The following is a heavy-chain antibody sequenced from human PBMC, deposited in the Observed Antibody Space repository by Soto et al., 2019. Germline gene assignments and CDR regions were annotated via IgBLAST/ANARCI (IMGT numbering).Heavy chain of an antibody. J-gene: IGHJ4*02. V-gene: IGHV1-18*01. CDR1: GYTFTSYG. CDR3: ASGRYGDY. D-gene: IGHD1-26*01. Sequence: QVHLVQSGAEVKKPGASVKVSCKASGYTFTSYGITWVRQAPGQGLEWMGWISAHNGNTDYAQKLQGRVIVTRDTYTSTAYMELRSLRSDDTAVYYCASGRYGDYWGQGALVTVSS. CDR2: ISAHNGNT.